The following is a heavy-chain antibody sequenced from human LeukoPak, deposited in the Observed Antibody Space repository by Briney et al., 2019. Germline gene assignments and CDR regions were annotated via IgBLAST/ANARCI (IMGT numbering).Heavy chain of an antibody. J-gene: IGHJ4*02. CDR1: GGSISSSSYY. CDR2: IYYSGST. Sequence: SETLSLTCTVSGGSISSSSYYWGWIRQPPGKGLEWIGSIYYSGSTYYNPSLKSRVTISVDTSKNQFSLKLSSVTAADTAVYYCATHRRGRYIELVPAPPLDYWARGPLVPVSS. D-gene: IGHD2-2*01. V-gene: IGHV4-39*01. CDR3: ATHRRGRYIELVPAPPLDY.